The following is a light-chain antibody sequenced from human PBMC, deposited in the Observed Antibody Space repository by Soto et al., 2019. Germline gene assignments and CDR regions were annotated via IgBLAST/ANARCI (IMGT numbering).Light chain of an antibody. CDR2: KAS. Sequence: DIQMTQSPSALSAFVGDTVTITCRASQSIGGWLAWRQQKPGKAPKLLIYKASTLESGVPSRFSGSGSGTEFTLTISSLQPDDFATYYCQQYNTYRAFGQGTKVEI. CDR1: QSIGGW. V-gene: IGKV1-5*03. CDR3: QQYNTYRA. J-gene: IGKJ1*01.